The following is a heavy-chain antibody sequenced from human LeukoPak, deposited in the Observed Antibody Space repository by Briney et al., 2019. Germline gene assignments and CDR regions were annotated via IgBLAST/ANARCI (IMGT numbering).Heavy chain of an antibody. D-gene: IGHD5-18*01. CDR2: INPNRGGT. CDR3: ARDTTMITYWFDP. CDR1: GYIFTGYY. V-gene: IGHV1-2*02. Sequence: ASVKVSCKASGYIFTGYYMHWVRQAPGQGLEWVGWINPNRGGTTYAQNFQGRVTMTRDTSISTVYMELSRLRSDDTAVYYCARDTTMITYWFDPWGQGTLVTVSS. J-gene: IGHJ5*02.